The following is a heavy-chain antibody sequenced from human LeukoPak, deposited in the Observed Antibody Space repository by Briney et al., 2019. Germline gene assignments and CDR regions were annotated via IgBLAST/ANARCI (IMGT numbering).Heavy chain of an antibody. D-gene: IGHD5-12*01. Sequence: PSETLSLTCTVSGGSISGYLWSWIRQPPGKGLEWIGYMSYSGSTNYNPSLKSRVTTSVDTSKNQFSLKLSSVTVADTAVYYCARQNYGDYDHYFEYWGQGTLVTVSS. CDR2: MSYSGST. CDR1: GGSISGYL. J-gene: IGHJ4*02. CDR3: ARQNYGDYDHYFEY. V-gene: IGHV4-59*08.